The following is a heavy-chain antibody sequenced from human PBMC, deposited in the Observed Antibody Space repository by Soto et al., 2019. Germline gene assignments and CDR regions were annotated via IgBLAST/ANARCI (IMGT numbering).Heavy chain of an antibody. CDR3: ARDLSEPDFWRGYYTGYGMDV. J-gene: IGHJ6*02. V-gene: IGHV4-39*02. CDR2: IYYSGST. D-gene: IGHD3-3*01. CDR1: GGSISSSSYY. Sequence: SETLSLTCTVSGGSISSSSYYWGWIRQPPGNGLEWIGRIYYSGSTYHNPALKSRVTRSVDTSKNQFSLKLSSVTAAHRAVYYCARDLSEPDFWRGYYTGYGMDVWGQGTTVTVSS.